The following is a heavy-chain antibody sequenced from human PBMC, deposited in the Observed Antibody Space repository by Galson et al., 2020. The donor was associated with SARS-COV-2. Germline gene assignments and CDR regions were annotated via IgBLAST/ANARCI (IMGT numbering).Heavy chain of an antibody. D-gene: IGHD6-13*01. CDR2: ISSSRSYI. V-gene: IGHV3-21*01. CDR3: ASNPAAGLYYYYYGMDV. CDR1: GFTFSSYS. J-gene: IGHJ6*02. Sequence: NSGGSLRLSCAASGFTFSSYSMNWVRQAPGKGLEWVSSISSSRSYIYYADSVKGRFTISRDNAKNSLYLQMNSLRAEDTAVYYCASNPAAGLYYYYYGMDVWGQGTTVTVSS.